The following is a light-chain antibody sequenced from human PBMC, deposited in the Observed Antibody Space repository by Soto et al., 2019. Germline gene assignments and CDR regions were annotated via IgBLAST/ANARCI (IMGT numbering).Light chain of an antibody. V-gene: IGLV2-14*01. Sequence: QSALTQPASVSGSPGQSITISCTGTSSDVGGYNYVSWYQQHPGKAPKLMIYDVSNRPSGLSNRFSGSKSGNTASLTISGLQAEDEADYYCSSYTSSSTRDVVFGGGTKLTVL. J-gene: IGLJ2*01. CDR1: SSDVGGYNY. CDR2: DVS. CDR3: SSYTSSSTRDVV.